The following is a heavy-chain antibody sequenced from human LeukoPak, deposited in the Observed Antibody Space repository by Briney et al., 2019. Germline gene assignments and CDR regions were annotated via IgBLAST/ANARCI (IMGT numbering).Heavy chain of an antibody. CDR3: ARDFSYYEFDY. Sequence: PSETLSLTCTVSGGSISSSSYYWGWIRQPPGKGLEWIGSIYYSGSTYYNPSLKSRVTISVDTSKNQFSLKLSSVTAADTAVYYCARDFSYYEFDYWGQGTLVTVSS. J-gene: IGHJ4*02. CDR1: GGSISSSSYY. V-gene: IGHV4-39*07. D-gene: IGHD3-22*01. CDR2: IYYSGST.